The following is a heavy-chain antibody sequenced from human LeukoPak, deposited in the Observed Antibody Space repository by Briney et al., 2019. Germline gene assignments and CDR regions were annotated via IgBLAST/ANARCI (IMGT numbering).Heavy chain of an antibody. CDR1: GYTFTGYY. CDR3: ARDGLITMIVVTGGYFDY. V-gene: IGHV1-46*01. J-gene: IGHJ4*02. CDR2: ISPSGGST. Sequence: ASVKVSCKASGYTFTGYYMHWVRQAPGQGLEWMGIISPSGGSTSYAQKFQGRVTMTRDMSTSTVYMELSSLRSEDTAVYYCARDGLITMIVVTGGYFDYWGQGTLVTVSS. D-gene: IGHD3-22*01.